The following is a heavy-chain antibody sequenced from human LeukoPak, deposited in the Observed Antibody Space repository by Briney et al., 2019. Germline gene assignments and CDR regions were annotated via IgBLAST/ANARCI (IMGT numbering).Heavy chain of an antibody. V-gene: IGHV3-21*04. Sequence: GGSLRLSCAASGFTFNTYTMNWVRQAPGKGLEWVSSITASSTAIYSADSVKGRFTISRDNSKNTLYLQMNSLRAEDTAVYYCAKSGLNRFDYWGQGTLVTVSS. CDR2: ITASSTAI. CDR1: GFTFNTYT. CDR3: AKSGLNRFDY. J-gene: IGHJ4*02. D-gene: IGHD2-15*01.